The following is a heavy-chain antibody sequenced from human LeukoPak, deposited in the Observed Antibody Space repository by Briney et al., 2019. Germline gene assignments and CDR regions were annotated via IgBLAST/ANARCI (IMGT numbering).Heavy chain of an antibody. Sequence: SETLSLTCTVSGGSISSYYWSWIRQPPGKGLEWIGYIYYSGSTNYNPSLKSRVTISVDTSKNQFSLKLSSVTAADTAVYYCARGSMIVAPGWFDPWGQGTLVTVSS. CDR1: GGSISSYY. J-gene: IGHJ5*02. CDR2: IYYSGST. V-gene: IGHV4-59*08. CDR3: ARGSMIVAPGWFDP. D-gene: IGHD3-22*01.